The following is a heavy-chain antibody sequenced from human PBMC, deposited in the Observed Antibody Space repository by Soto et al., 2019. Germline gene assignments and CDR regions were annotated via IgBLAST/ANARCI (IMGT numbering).Heavy chain of an antibody. D-gene: IGHD6-13*01. Sequence: GGSLRLSCAASGFTFSNYGMHWVRQALGKGLEWVAVISYDGSNEYYVDSVKGRFTISRDNSKNTLYLQMNSLRAEDTAVYYCAKVAHGSTWYRYFDYWGQGTLVTVSS. CDR1: GFTFSNYG. CDR2: ISYDGSNE. V-gene: IGHV3-30*18. J-gene: IGHJ4*02. CDR3: AKVAHGSTWYRYFDY.